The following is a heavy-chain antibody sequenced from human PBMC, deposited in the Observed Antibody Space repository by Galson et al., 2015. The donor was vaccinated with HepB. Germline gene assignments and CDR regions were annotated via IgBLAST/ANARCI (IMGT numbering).Heavy chain of an antibody. CDR2: ISGSGHST. J-gene: IGHJ4*02. Sequence: SLRLSCAASGFTFSSYAMTWVRQAPGEGLEWVSAISGSGHSTYYADSVKGRFIISRDNSKNTLYLQINSPRPEDTAVYYCGTKRLGYCSGGSCLGPNYFDYWGQGTLVTVSS. CDR1: GFTFSSYA. V-gene: IGHV3-23*01. D-gene: IGHD2-15*01. CDR3: GTKRLGYCSGGSCLGPNYFDY.